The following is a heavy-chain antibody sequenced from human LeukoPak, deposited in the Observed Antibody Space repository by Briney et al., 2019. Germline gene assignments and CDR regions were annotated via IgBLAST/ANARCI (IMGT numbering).Heavy chain of an antibody. CDR1: GFTFSSYS. J-gene: IGHJ4*02. Sequence: GGSLRLSCAASGFTFSSYSMNWVRQAPGKGLEWVSSISSSSSYIYYADSVKGRFTISRDNAKNSLYLQMNSLRAEDTAVYYCARDIQEYSSPGMFDYWGQGTLVTVSS. D-gene: IGHD6-6*01. CDR2: ISSSSSYI. V-gene: IGHV3-21*01. CDR3: ARDIQEYSSPGMFDY.